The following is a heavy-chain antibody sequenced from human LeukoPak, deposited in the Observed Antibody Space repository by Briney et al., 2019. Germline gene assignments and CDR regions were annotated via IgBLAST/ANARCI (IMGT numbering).Heavy chain of an antibody. CDR1: GFTLSNAW. V-gene: IGHV3-21*01. CDR2: IDSTSSFI. CDR3: ARDFCDH. Sequence: PGGSLRLSCAASGFTLSNAWMTWVRQAPGKGLEWVSSIDSTSSFIYYADSLKGRFTVSRDNAKNSLYLQMNSLRAEDTAVYYCARDFCDHWGQGTLVTVSS. J-gene: IGHJ5*02. D-gene: IGHD3-3*01.